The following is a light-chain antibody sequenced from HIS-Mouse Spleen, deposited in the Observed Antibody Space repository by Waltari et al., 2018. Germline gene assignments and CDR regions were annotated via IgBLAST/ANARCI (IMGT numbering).Light chain of an antibody. CDR3: QAWDSSYSV. J-gene: IGLJ2*01. V-gene: IGLV3-1*01. CDR2: QDS. CDR1: KLGDKY. Sequence: SYELTQPPSVSVYPGQTASITCSGDKLGDKYACWYQQKPGQSPVLVIYQDSKRPSGIPERFSGSNSGNTATLTISGTQAMDEADYYCQAWDSSYSVFGGGTKLTVL.